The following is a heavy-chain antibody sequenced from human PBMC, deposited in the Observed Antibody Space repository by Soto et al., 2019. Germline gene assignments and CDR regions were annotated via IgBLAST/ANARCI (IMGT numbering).Heavy chain of an antibody. Sequence: GGSLRLSCAASGFTFSSYSMNWVRQAPGKGLEWISYISSSSTSIYYADSVKGRFTSSRDNAKNSLYLQMNSLRAEDTAVYYCAREEVGATTGFDYWGQGTLVTVSS. CDR1: GFTFSSYS. J-gene: IGHJ4*02. V-gene: IGHV3-48*01. CDR3: AREEVGATTGFDY. CDR2: ISSSSTSI. D-gene: IGHD1-26*01.